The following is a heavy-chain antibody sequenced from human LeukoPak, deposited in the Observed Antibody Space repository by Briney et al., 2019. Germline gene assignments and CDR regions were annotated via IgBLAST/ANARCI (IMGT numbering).Heavy chain of an antibody. J-gene: IGHJ3*02. D-gene: IGHD6-25*01. CDR1: GFTFSSYG. V-gene: IGHV3-30*02. CDR2: IRYDGRNK. Sequence: GGSLRLSCAASGFTFSSYGMHWVRQAPGKGLEWVAMIRYDGRNKYYEESVKGRLAISRDNSKNTLYLQMNSLRAEDTAVYYCAKALYSSGPDAFDIWGQGTMVTVSS. CDR3: AKALYSSGPDAFDI.